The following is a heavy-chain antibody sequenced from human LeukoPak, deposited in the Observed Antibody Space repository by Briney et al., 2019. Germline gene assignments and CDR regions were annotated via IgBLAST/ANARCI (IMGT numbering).Heavy chain of an antibody. D-gene: IGHD6-13*01. CDR2: ISGSGGST. J-gene: IGHJ4*02. CDR3: AKQSAGSSTWYSLHFDY. CDR1: GFTLSSFA. V-gene: IGHV3-23*01. Sequence: GGSLRLSCAASGFTLSSFAMTWARQAPGKGLEWVSVISGSGGSTYYADSVKGRFTISRDNSKNTLYLQMNSLRVEDTAVYFCAKQSAGSSTWYSLHFDYWGEGARVTVSS.